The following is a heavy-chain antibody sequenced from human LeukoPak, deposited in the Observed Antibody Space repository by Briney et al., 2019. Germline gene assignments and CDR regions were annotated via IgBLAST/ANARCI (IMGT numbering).Heavy chain of an antibody. CDR2: IKPNSGGT. CDR1: GYTFTGYY. D-gene: IGHD1-26*01. Sequence: GASVKVSCKASGYTFTGYYMHWVRQAPGQGLEWMGWIKPNSGGTNYAQKFQGRVTMTRNTSISTAYMELNSLRSEDTAVYYCARFGSSYRFDPWGQGTLVTVSS. CDR3: ARFGSSYRFDP. V-gene: IGHV1-2*02. J-gene: IGHJ5*02.